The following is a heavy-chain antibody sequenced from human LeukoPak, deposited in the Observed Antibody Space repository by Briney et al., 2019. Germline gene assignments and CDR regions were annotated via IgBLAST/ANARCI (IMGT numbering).Heavy chain of an antibody. D-gene: IGHD6-19*01. CDR1: GYTFTGSY. Sequence: ASVKVSCEASGYTFTGSYLHWVRQAPGQGLEWMGWINPNSGGTNYAQTFQGRVTMTRDTSISTAYMELSRLTSDDTAVYYCARQYSSGWCYDYWGQGTLVTVSS. CDR2: INPNSGGT. CDR3: ARQYSSGWCYDY. J-gene: IGHJ4*02. V-gene: IGHV1-2*02.